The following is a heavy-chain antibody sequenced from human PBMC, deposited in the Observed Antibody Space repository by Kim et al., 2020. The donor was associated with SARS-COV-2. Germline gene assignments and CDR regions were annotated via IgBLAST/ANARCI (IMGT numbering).Heavy chain of an antibody. Sequence: GGSLRLSCAASGFTFSSYAMHWVRQAPGKGLEWVAVISYDGSNKYYADSVKGRFTISRDNSKNTLYLQMNSLRAEDTAVYYCARDLGSSGWREWDWGQGTLVTVSS. J-gene: IGHJ4*02. CDR3: ARDLGSSGWREWD. D-gene: IGHD6-19*01. CDR2: ISYDGSNK. CDR1: GFTFSSYA. V-gene: IGHV3-30-3*01.